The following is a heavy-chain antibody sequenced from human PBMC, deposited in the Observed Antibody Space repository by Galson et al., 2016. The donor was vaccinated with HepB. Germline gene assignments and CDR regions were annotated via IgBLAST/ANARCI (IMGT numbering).Heavy chain of an antibody. D-gene: IGHD3-3*01. Sequence: SLRLSCAASGFTFRTYSMHWVRQAPGKGLEWVAVMSYDFATKFYADSVKGRFTISRDNSKSTLFLQMNSLRPEDTAVYYCARGGYLEWLFYPLDPWGQGTLVTVSS. CDR3: ARGGYLEWLFYPLDP. J-gene: IGHJ5*02. V-gene: IGHV3-30-3*01. CDR2: MSYDFATK. CDR1: GFTFRTYS.